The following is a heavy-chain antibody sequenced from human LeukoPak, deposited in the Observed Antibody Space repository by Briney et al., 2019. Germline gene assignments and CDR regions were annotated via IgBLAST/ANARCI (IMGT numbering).Heavy chain of an antibody. V-gene: IGHV4-39*01. J-gene: IGHJ5*02. Sequence: SSETLSLTCTVSGGSISSTSYHWAWIRQPPGKGLEWIATVYYTGSAYYNPSLKSRVTISVDTSKGQFSLKLSSVTTADTALYYCARYASGSYYWFDPWGQGTLVTVSS. CDR1: GGSISSTSYH. CDR2: VYYTGSA. CDR3: ARYASGSYYWFDP. D-gene: IGHD3-10*01.